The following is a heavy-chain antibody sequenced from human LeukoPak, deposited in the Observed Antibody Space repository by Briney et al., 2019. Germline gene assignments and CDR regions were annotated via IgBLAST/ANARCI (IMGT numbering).Heavy chain of an antibody. CDR2: IKQDGSQK. Sequence: PGGSLRLSCAASGFRFNRFSMSWVRQTPGKGLEWVANIKQDGSQKEYADSGKGRFAISRDNANNFLDLQMNSLRAEDTGVYYCASVDFDNNAHYHYYLPNWGQGTRVTVSS. CDR3: ASVDFDNNAHYHYYLPN. D-gene: IGHD2/OR15-2a*01. V-gene: IGHV3-7*01. CDR1: GFRFNRFS. J-gene: IGHJ4*02.